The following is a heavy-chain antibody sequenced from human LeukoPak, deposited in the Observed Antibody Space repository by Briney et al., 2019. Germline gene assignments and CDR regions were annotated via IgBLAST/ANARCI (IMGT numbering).Heavy chain of an antibody. D-gene: IGHD4-4*01. CDR3: ARGRYGYSQN. CDR1: GGSFSGYY. J-gene: IGHJ4*02. CDR2: INHSGST. V-gene: IGHV4-34*01. Sequence: SSETLSLTCAVYGGSFSGYYWSWIRQPPGKGLEWIGEINHSGSTNYNPSLKSRVTISVDTSKNQFSLKLSSVTAADTAVYYCARGRYGYSQNWGQGTLVTVSS.